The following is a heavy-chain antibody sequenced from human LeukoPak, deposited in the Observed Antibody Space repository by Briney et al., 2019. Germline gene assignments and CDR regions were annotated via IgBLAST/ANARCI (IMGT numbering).Heavy chain of an antibody. CDR3: AKDRKRGSGYENYFDY. D-gene: IGHD3-22*01. V-gene: IGHV3-23*01. CDR1: GFTFSSYA. Sequence: PGGSLRLSCAASGFTFSSYAMSWVRQAPGKGLEWVSTISGSGGSTYYADSVKGRFTISRDNSKNTLYLQMNSLRAEDTALYYCAKDRKRGSGYENYFDYWGQGTLVTVSS. CDR2: ISGSGGST. J-gene: IGHJ4*02.